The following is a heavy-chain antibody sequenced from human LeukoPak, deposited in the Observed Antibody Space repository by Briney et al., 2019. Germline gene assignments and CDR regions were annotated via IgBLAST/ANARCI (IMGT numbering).Heavy chain of an antibody. Sequence: PGGSLRLSCAASGFTFSSYGMHWVRQAPGKGLEWVAVISYDGSNKYCADSVKRRFTIPRDNSKNTLYLQMNSLRAEDTAVYYCAKGLSPRYCSSTSCYSDYYYGMDVWGKGTTVTVSS. D-gene: IGHD2-2*01. V-gene: IGHV3-30*18. CDR1: GFTFSSYG. CDR3: AKGLSPRYCSSTSCYSDYYYGMDV. CDR2: ISYDGSNK. J-gene: IGHJ6*04.